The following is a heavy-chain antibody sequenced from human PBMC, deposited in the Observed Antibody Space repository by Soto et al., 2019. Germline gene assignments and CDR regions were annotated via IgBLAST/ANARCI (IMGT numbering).Heavy chain of an antibody. D-gene: IGHD6-19*01. V-gene: IGHV4-4*02. J-gene: IGHJ4*02. CDR3: ARDAAVPGESDRFDY. CDR2: AYHNGLT. Sequence: SGDSVTSNVCWSWVRQPPGKGLEWIGEAYHNGLTDYNPSLKSRVTMSVDTPKNEFSLKLTSLTAADTAIYYCARDAAVPGESDRFDYWGQGTLVTVSS. CDR1: GDSVTSNVC.